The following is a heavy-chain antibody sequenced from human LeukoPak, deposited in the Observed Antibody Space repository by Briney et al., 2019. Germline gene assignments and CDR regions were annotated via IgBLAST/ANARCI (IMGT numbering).Heavy chain of an antibody. V-gene: IGHV1-2*02. Sequence: ASVKVSCKASEYTFIGYYMHWVRQAHGQGPEWMGWINPSGGATNYAQKFQGRVTMTRDTSISTAYMELSRLRSDDTAVYYCARVRLNAFDIWGQGTMVIVSS. CDR3: ARVRLNAFDI. CDR1: EYTFIGYY. CDR2: INPSGGAT. J-gene: IGHJ3*02. D-gene: IGHD3-16*01.